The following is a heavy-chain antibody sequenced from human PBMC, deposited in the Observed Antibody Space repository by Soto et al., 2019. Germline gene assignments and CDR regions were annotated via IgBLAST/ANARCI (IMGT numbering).Heavy chain of an antibody. D-gene: IGHD1-26*01. CDR2: ISSDGSNE. CDR1: GFTFSSHA. J-gene: IGHJ4*02. CDR3: ARDDEGGSDCDLGY. V-gene: IGHV3-30-3*01. Sequence: QVQLVESGGGVAQPGRSLRLSCAVSGFTFSSHAMHWVRQAPGKGLEWVALISSDGSNEYYADSVKGRFTTSRDNSKNTMYLQMNSLRVEDTAVYYCARDDEGGSDCDLGYWGQGALVTVSS.